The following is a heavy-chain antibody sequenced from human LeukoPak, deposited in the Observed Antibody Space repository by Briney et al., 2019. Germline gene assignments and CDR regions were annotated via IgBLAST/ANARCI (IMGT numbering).Heavy chain of an antibody. Sequence: SETLSLTCTVSGGSISSSSYYWGWIRQPPGKGLEWIGSIYYSGSTYYNPSLKSRVTISVDTSKNQFSLKLSSVTAADTAVYYCARDQDTAMGHWFDPWGQGTLVTVSS. D-gene: IGHD5-18*01. J-gene: IGHJ5*02. CDR2: IYYSGST. CDR1: GGSISSSSYY. V-gene: IGHV4-39*07. CDR3: ARDQDTAMGHWFDP.